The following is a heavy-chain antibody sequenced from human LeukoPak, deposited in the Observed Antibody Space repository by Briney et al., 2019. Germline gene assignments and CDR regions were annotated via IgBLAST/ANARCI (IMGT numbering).Heavy chain of an antibody. D-gene: IGHD3-9*01. CDR3: AKSLRYFDWLSKIDFDY. V-gene: IGHV3-23*01. Sequence: GGSLRLSCAASGFTFSSYAMNWVRQAPGKGLEWVSAISGSGGSTYYADSVKGRFTISRDNSKNTLYLQMNSLRAEDTAVYYCAKSLRYFDWLSKIDFDYWGQGTLVTVSS. CDR2: ISGSGGST. CDR1: GFTFSSYA. J-gene: IGHJ4*02.